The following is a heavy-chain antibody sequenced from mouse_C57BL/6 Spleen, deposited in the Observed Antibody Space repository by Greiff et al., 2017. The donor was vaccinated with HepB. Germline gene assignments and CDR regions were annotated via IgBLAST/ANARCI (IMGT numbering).Heavy chain of an antibody. CDR3: ARRYDYDPFAY. Sequence: VQLKESGGDLVKPGGSLKLSCAASGFTFSSYGMSWVRQTPDKRLEWVATISSGGSYTYYPDSVKGRFTISRDNAKNTLYLQMSSLKSEDTAMYYCARRYDYDPFAYWGQGTLVTVSA. V-gene: IGHV5-6*01. D-gene: IGHD2-4*01. CDR1: GFTFSSYG. J-gene: IGHJ3*01. CDR2: ISSGGSYT.